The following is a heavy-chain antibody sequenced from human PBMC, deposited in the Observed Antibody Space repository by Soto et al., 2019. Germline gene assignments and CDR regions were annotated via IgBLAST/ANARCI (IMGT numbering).Heavy chain of an antibody. CDR3: AIRIRIAAAGTWFDP. Sequence: ASVKVSCKASGYTFTSYGISWVRQAPGQGLEWMGWISAYNGNTNYAQKLQGRVTMTTDTSTSTAYMELRSLRSDDTAVYYCAIRIRIAAAGTWFDPWGQGTLVTVSS. D-gene: IGHD6-13*01. J-gene: IGHJ5*02. CDR2: ISAYNGNT. CDR1: GYTFTSYG. V-gene: IGHV1-18*01.